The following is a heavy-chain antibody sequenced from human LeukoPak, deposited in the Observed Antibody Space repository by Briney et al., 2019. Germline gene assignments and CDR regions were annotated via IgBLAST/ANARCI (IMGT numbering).Heavy chain of an antibody. CDR1: GYSINNYW. CDR2: IYPADSDI. V-gene: IGHV5-51*01. D-gene: IGHD2-15*01. J-gene: IGHJ5*02. CDR3: ARQEYCSGGSCYTWFDP. Sequence: GESLKISCKGSGYSINNYWIGWVRQMPGKGLEWMGIIYPADSDIRYSPSFQGQVTISADKSISTVYLQWSSLRASDTAMYYCARQEYCSGGSCYTWFDPWGQGTLVTVSS.